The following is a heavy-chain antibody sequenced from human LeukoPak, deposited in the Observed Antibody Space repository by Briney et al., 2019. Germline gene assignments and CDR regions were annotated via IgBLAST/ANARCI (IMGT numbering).Heavy chain of an antibody. CDR3: ARGYCSGGSCYPRDY. CDR1: GFTFSGYS. J-gene: IGHJ4*02. D-gene: IGHD2-15*01. Sequence: GGSLRLSCAASGFTFSGYSMNWVRQAPGKGLEWVSSISSTSSYIYYADSLKGRFTISRDNAKNSLYLQMNSLRAEDTAVYYCARGYCSGGSCYPRDYWGQGTLVTVSS. CDR2: ISSTSSYI. V-gene: IGHV3-21*01.